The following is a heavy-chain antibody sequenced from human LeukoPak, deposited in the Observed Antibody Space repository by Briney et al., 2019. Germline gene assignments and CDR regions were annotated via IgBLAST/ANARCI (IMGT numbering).Heavy chain of an antibody. V-gene: IGHV1-69*13. J-gene: IGHJ4*02. Sequence: SVKVSCKASGGTFSSYAISWVRQAPGQGLEWMGGIIPIFGTANYAQKFQGRVTITADESTSTAYMELSSLRSEDTAVYYCARDLAAAGTQGYWGQGTLVTVSS. CDR1: GGTFSSYA. CDR2: IIPIFGTA. CDR3: ARDLAAAGTQGY. D-gene: IGHD6-13*01.